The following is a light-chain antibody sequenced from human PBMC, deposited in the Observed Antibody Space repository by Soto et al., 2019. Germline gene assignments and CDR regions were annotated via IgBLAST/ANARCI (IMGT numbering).Light chain of an antibody. J-gene: IGKJ4*01. Sequence: DIQMTQSPSSVSASVGDRVTITCRASQGIGSWLAWYQQKPGKAPKLLIYIASSLQSGVPSRCSGSGFGTDLTLTISSLQPEDFATYYCKHVNSDPLSFGGGTKVEIK. CDR3: KHVNSDPLS. CDR1: QGIGSW. CDR2: IAS. V-gene: IGKV1-12*01.